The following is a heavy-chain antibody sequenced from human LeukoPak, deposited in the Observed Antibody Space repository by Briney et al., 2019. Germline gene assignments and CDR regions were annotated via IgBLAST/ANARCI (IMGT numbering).Heavy chain of an antibody. CDR1: GGSISSGSYY. CDR3: ARGGSSGWYRWFDP. Sequence: SETLSLTCTVSGGSISSGSYYWSWIRQPAGKGLEWIGRIYTSGSTNYNPSLKSRVTISVDTSKNQFSLKLSSVTAADTAVYYCARGGSSGWYRWFDPWGQGTLVTVSS. V-gene: IGHV4-61*02. J-gene: IGHJ5*02. D-gene: IGHD6-19*01. CDR2: IYTSGST.